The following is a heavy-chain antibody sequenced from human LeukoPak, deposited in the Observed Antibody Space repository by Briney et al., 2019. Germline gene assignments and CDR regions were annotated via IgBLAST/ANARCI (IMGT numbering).Heavy chain of an antibody. J-gene: IGHJ5*02. CDR1: GDSISSGDYY. D-gene: IGHD3-22*01. V-gene: IGHV4-61*02. Sequence: SETLSLTCTVSGDSISSGDYYWSWIRQPAGKGLEWIGRISSSGSTNYNPSLKSRVTISVDTSKNQFSLKLSSVTAADTAVYYCARGTHYYDSSGYWVHNWFDPWGQGTLVTVSS. CDR3: ARGTHYYDSSGYWVHNWFDP. CDR2: ISSSGST.